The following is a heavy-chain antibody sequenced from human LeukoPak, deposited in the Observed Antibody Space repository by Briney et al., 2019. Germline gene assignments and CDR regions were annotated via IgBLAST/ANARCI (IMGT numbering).Heavy chain of an antibody. CDR2: IVVGSGNI. Sequence: SVKVSCKASGITFTNSAVQWVRQARGQRLEWIGWIVVGSGNIDYAQKFQERVTITRDMSTSTAYMELSSLRSEDTAVYYCATAVPPPGVPAARGGDAFDIWGQGTMVTVSS. CDR3: ATAVPPPGVPAARGGDAFDI. CDR1: GITFTNSA. J-gene: IGHJ3*02. V-gene: IGHV1-58*01. D-gene: IGHD2-2*01.